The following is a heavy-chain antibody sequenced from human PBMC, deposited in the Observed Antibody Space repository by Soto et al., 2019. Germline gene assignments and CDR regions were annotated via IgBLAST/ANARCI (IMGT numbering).Heavy chain of an antibody. CDR1: GFSISSDA. CDR2: ISGSGANT. V-gene: IGHV3-23*01. D-gene: IGHD2-21*02. CDR3: AKRQSGNFGPFDS. J-gene: IGHJ4*02. Sequence: GGSLRLSCAASGFSISSDAMSWVRQAPGKGLEWVSGISGSGANTNYADSAKGRFAISIDNSKNTLYLQMSSLRAEDTAVYYCAKRQSGNFGPFDSWGQGTLVTVSS.